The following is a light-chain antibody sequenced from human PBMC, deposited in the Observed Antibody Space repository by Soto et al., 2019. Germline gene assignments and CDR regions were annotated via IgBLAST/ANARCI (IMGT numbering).Light chain of an antibody. V-gene: IGLV2-14*01. CDR3: SSYTTGGSYV. Sequence: QSALTQPASVSGSPGLSIAISCTGTSSDVGGYNSVSWYQQHPGKDPKLMIYDVSNRPSGVSNRFSGSKSGNTASLTISGLQAEDEGDYYCSSYTTGGSYVFGTGTKVTVL. CDR1: SSDVGGYNS. CDR2: DVS. J-gene: IGLJ1*01.